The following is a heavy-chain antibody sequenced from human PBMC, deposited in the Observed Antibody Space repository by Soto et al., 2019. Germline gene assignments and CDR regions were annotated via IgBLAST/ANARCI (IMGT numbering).Heavy chain of an antibody. V-gene: IGHV1-69*06. D-gene: IGHD6-13*01. CDR3: ARGGYSSSWYPALYYGMDV. J-gene: IGHJ6*02. Sequence: GASVKVSCKAARGTFSRYAISWVRQAPGQRIEWMGGIIPIFGTANYAQKFQGRVTITADKSTSTAYMELSSLRSEDTAVYYCARGGYSSSWYPALYYGMDVWGQGTTVTVSS. CDR2: IIPIFGTA. CDR1: RGTFSRYA.